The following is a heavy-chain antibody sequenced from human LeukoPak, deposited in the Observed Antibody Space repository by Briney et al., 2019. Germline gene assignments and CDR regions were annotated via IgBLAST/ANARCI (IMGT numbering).Heavy chain of an antibody. CDR2: IHTSGGS. J-gene: IGHJ4*02. Sequence: SETLSLTCTVSGASISNYYWSWIRQTPEKGLEWMGHIHTSGGSSYYPSLKSRLALSIDTSRNQLSLKLPSVTAADTAVYFCARLGSYHDFWGQGALVTVSS. D-gene: IGHD1-26*01. CDR3: ARLGSYHDF. V-gene: IGHV4-4*09. CDR1: GASISNYY.